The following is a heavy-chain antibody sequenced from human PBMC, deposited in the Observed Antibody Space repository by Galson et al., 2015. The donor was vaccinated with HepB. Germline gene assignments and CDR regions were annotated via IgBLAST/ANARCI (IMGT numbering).Heavy chain of an antibody. CDR1: GFTFRNYA. D-gene: IGHD6-19*01. J-gene: IGHJ5*01. V-gene: IGHV3-23*01. CDR3: ANEKWLVRDNWFDS. Sequence: SLRLSCATSGFTFRNYAMAWVRQAPGKGLEWVSSISGSGGSTYYTDSVKGRFTISRDNSSTTLYLQMNSLRAEDTAVYYCANEKWLVRDNWFDSWGQGTLVTVSS. CDR2: ISGSGGST.